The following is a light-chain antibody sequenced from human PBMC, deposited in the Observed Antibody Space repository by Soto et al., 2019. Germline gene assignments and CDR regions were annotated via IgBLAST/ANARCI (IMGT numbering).Light chain of an antibody. CDR1: SSDVGGYNH. CDR2: DVT. V-gene: IGLV2-14*03. Sequence: QSVLTQPASVSGSPGQSITISCTGTSSDVGGYNHVSWHQQPPGKAPKLMIYDVTNRPSGVSNRFSGSKSGNTASLTISGLQAADEADYYCSSYTISNTLVVFGGGTKVTVL. CDR3: SSYTISNTLVV. J-gene: IGLJ2*01.